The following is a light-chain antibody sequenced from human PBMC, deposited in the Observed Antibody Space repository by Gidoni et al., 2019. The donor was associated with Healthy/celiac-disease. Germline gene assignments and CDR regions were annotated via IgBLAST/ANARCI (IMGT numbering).Light chain of an antibody. Sequence: EIVLTQSPGTLSLSPGEIATLSCRASQLVSSSYLAWYQQNPGQARRLLIYGASSSATGLPDRGSGSGSGTYSTLTISIVDHDVVADYYCQHYGSSPPTFGGGTKVEIK. V-gene: IGKV3-20*01. CDR1: QLVSSSY. J-gene: IGKJ4*01. CDR2: GAS. CDR3: QHYGSSPPT.